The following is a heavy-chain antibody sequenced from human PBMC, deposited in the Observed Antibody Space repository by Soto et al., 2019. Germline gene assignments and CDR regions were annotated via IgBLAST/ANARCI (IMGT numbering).Heavy chain of an antibody. CDR1: GFTFSSYD. D-gene: IGHD6-6*01. Sequence: GGSLRLSCAASGFTFSSYDMHWVRQATGKGLEWVSAIGTAGDTYYPGSVKGRFTISRENAKNSLYLQMNSLRAGDTAVYYCARGGAYDSSSNHYYSMDVWGQGTTVTVSS. J-gene: IGHJ6*03. CDR3: ARGGAYDSSSNHYYSMDV. V-gene: IGHV3-13*01. CDR2: IGTAGDT.